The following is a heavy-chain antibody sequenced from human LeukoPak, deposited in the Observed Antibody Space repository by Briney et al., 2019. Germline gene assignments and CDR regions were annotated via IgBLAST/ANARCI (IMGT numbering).Heavy chain of an antibody. CDR1: GFTFSSHS. CDR2: ISPSGDST. J-gene: IGHJ4*02. D-gene: IGHD2-21*02. CDR3: ARRLLTGGVTDFFDF. V-gene: IGHV3-23*01. Sequence: GGSLRLSCAASGFTFSSHSMSWVRQAPGEGLEWVAAISPSGDSTTYRDSVKGQFTISRDNSRNRLYLQMNTLTVEDTAIYYRARRLLTGGVTDFFDFWGQGALVTVSS.